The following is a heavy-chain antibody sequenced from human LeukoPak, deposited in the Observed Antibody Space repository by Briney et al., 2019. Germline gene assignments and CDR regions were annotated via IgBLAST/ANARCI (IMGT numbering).Heavy chain of an antibody. CDR3: AREEVVVAATRPHYYCFFDL. D-gene: IGHD2-15*01. CDR1: GGSISSYY. J-gene: IGHJ2*01. CDR2: IYYSGST. V-gene: IGHV4-59*01. Sequence: SETLSLTCTVSGGSISSYYWSWIRQPPGKGLEWIGYIYYSGSTNYNPSLKSRVTISVDTSKNQFSLKLSSVTAADTAVYYCAREEVVVAATRPHYYCFFDLWGRGTLVTVSS.